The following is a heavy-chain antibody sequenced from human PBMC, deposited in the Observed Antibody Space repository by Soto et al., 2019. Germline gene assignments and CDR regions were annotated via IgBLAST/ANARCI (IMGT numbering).Heavy chain of an antibody. V-gene: IGHV1-18*01. D-gene: IGHD6-19*01. CDR1: GYTFTSYG. J-gene: IGHJ6*02. CDR3: ARVRCAAVAGKYYYGMDV. CDR2: ISAYNGNT. Sequence: QVQLVQSGAEVKTPGASVKVSCKASGYTFTSYGISWVRQAHGHGLEWVGWISAYNGNTNYAQKLHGRVTMTTDTATSTAYMELRSLRSDDTAVYYCARVRCAAVAGKYYYGMDVWVQGTTVIVSS.